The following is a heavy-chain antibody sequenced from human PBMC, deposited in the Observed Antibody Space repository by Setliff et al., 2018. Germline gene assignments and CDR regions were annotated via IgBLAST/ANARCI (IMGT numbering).Heavy chain of an antibody. Sequence: LRLSCAASGFAFGTYGMHWVRQAPGKGLEWLTFIRYDGSYKYYADSVKGRFTISRDNSQNTLFLQMNGLRPEDTAMYYCARDQFRNSGGLYCWGQGTLVTVSS. CDR2: IRYDGSYK. CDR1: GFAFGTYG. D-gene: IGHD1-7*01. CDR3: ARDQFRNSGGLYC. V-gene: IGHV3-30*02. J-gene: IGHJ4*02.